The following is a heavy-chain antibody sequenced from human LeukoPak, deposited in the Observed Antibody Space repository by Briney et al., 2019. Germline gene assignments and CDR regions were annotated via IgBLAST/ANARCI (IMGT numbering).Heavy chain of an antibody. V-gene: IGHV4-38-2*02. Sequence: SETLSLTCTVSGYSISSGYYWGWIRQPPGKGLEWIGSIYHSGSTYYNPSLKSRVTISVDMSKNQFSLKLSSVTAADTAVYYCARDNYDFWSGYYGGKGYFDYWGQGTLVTVSS. CDR1: GYSISSGYY. J-gene: IGHJ4*02. CDR3: ARDNYDFWSGYYGGKGYFDY. CDR2: IYHSGST. D-gene: IGHD3-3*01.